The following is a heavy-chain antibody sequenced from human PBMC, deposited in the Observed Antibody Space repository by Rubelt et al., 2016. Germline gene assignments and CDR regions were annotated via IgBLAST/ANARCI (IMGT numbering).Heavy chain of an antibody. J-gene: IGHJ2*01. V-gene: IGHV3-66*01. CDR3: AKDPRHWYFDL. D-gene: IGHD1-1*01. CDR2: IYSSGST. CDR1: GFTVSNNY. Sequence: EVQLVESGGGLVQPGGSLRLSCAASGFTVSNNYMSWVRQAPGKGLEWISVIYSSGSTYYADSVKGRFTISRDNSKNTLYLQMNSLRAEDTAVYYCAKDPRHWYFDLWGRGTLVTVSS.